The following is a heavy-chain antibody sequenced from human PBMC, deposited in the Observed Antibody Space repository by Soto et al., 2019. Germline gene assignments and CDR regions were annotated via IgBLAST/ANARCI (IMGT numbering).Heavy chain of an antibody. V-gene: IGHV1-2*02. CDR1: GYAFIDYY. D-gene: IGHD4-17*01. CDR3: ARVPGLRPLRLDN. CDR2: INPHSAGT. Sequence: QVQLVQSGAEVKKPGASVKVSCKASGYAFIDYYIHWVRQAPGQGLEWMGWINPHSAGTDYAQKFQGRVTMTRDTSITTAYMELSRLRSNDTAMYYCARVPGLRPLRLDNWGQGTLVTVS. J-gene: IGHJ4*02.